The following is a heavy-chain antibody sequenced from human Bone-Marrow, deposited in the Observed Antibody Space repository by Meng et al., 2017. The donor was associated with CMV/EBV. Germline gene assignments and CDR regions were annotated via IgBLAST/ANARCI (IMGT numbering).Heavy chain of an antibody. V-gene: IGHV1-8*01. CDR1: GYTFTSYD. J-gene: IGHJ6*02. CDR3: ARGSPLYYDFWSGYYPNYYYYGMDV. D-gene: IGHD3-3*01. Sequence: ASVKVSCKASGYTFTSYDINWLRQATGQGLEWMGWLNPNSGNTGDAQKFQGRVTMTRNTSISTAYMELSSLRSEDTAVYYCARGSPLYYDFWSGYYPNYYYYGMDVWGQGTTVTVSS. CDR2: LNPNSGNT.